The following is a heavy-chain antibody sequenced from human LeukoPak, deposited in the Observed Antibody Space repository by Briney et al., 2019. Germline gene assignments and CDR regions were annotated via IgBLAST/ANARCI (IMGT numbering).Heavy chain of an antibody. D-gene: IGHD6-19*01. V-gene: IGHV1-24*01. CDR3: ATTQVYSSGQDYYYYGMDV. CDR1: GYTLTELS. CDR2: FDPEDGET. Sequence: ASVKVSCKVSGYTLTELSMHWARQAPGKWLEWMGGFDPEDGETIYAQKFQGRVTMTEDTSTDTAYMELSSLRSEDTAVYYCATTQVYSSGQDYYYYGMDVWGQGTTVTVSS. J-gene: IGHJ6*02.